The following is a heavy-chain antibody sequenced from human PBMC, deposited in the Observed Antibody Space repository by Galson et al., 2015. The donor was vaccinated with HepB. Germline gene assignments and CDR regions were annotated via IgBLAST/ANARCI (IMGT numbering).Heavy chain of an antibody. J-gene: IGHJ4*02. CDR2: ISNDGNHK. D-gene: IGHD5-18*01. CDR1: GFPFSGYA. V-gene: IGHV3-30-3*01. CDR3: ARPDSWTQPADY. Sequence: SLRLSCAASGFPFSGYAMHWVRQAPGKGLEWVSIISNDGNHKYYADSVKGRFTISRDNSKDTLYLQMDSLRTEDTAVYYCARPDSWTQPADYWGQGTLVSVSS.